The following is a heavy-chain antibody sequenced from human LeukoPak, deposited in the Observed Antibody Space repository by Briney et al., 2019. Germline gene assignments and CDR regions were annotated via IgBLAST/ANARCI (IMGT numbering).Heavy chain of an antibody. D-gene: IGHD2-2*02. CDR3: AIVNRDCSSTSCYNYFDY. Sequence: SVKVSCKASGGTFSSYAISWVRQAPGQGLEWMGGIIPIFGTANYAQKFQGRVTITADESTSTAYMELSSLRSEDTAVYYCAIVNRDCSSTSCYNYFDYWGQGTLVTVS. CDR1: GGTFSSYA. J-gene: IGHJ4*02. CDR2: IIPIFGTA. V-gene: IGHV1-69*01.